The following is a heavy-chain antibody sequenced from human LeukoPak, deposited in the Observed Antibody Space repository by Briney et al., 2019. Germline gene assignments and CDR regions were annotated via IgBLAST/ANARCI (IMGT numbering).Heavy chain of an antibody. J-gene: IGHJ4*02. V-gene: IGHV1-46*01. CDR1: GFTFSSSA. CDR3: ARDWSIAVASY. D-gene: IGHD6-19*01. CDR2: INPSGGST. Sequence: GGSLRLSCAASGFTFSSSAMHWVRQAPGQGLEWMGIINPSGGSTSYAQKFQGRVTMTRDTSTSTVYMELSSLRSEDTAVYYCARDWSIAVASYWGQGTLVTVSS.